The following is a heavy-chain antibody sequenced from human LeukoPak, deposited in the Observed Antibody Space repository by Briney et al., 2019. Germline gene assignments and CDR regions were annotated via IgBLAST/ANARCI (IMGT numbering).Heavy chain of an antibody. Sequence: GGSLRLSCAASGFTFSSYEMNWVRQAPGKGLEWVSYISSSGSTIYYADSVKGRFTISRDNAKNSLYLQMNSLKTEDTAVYYCTSRARVWQQLVDYWGQGTLVTVSS. CDR2: ISSSGSTI. CDR1: GFTFSSYE. V-gene: IGHV3-48*03. CDR3: TSRARVWQQLVDY. D-gene: IGHD6-13*01. J-gene: IGHJ4*02.